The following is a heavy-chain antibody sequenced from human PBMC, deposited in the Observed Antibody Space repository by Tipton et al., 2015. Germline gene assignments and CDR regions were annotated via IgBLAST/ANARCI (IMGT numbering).Heavy chain of an antibody. V-gene: IGHV1-18*01. J-gene: IGHJ4*02. Sequence: QLVQSGAEMKKPGASLKISCKASGYTFDTYYINWVRQAPVQGLEWMGWISAFSGNTNYAQKFQGRVTMTTDTSTTTAYMELRSLRFDDTAVYYCARGDSSGPDYWGQGTLVTVSS. D-gene: IGHD6-19*01. CDR1: GYTFDTYY. CDR2: ISAFSGNT. CDR3: ARGDSSGPDY.